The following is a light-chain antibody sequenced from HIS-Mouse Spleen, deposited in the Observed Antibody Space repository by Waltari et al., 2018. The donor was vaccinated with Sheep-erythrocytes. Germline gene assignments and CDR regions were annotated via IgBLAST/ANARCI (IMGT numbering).Light chain of an antibody. CDR2: DVS. Sequence: QSVLTQPRSVSGSPGQSVTSNCTGTSSDVGGYNYVSWYQQHPGKAPKLMIYDVSTRPSGFPDGCSGSKSGNTASLTISGLQAEDEADYYCCSYAGSYNHVFATGTKVTAL. CDR1: SSDVGGYNY. V-gene: IGLV2-11*01. J-gene: IGLJ1*01. CDR3: CSYAGSYNHV.